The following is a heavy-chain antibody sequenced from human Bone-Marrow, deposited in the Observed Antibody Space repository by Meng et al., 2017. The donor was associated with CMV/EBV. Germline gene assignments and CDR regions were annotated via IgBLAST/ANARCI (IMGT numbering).Heavy chain of an antibody. CDR2: IYYSGNT. CDR3: ARVGNIAVAGSNYYYYYGMDV. J-gene: IGHJ6*02. Sequence: GSLRLSCTVSGGSISSVAYYWGWIRLPPGKGLEWIGNIYYSGNTYYNPSLKSRVTISLDTPKKQFSLKLSSVTAADTAVYYCARVGNIAVAGSNYYYYYGMDVWGQGTTVTVSS. V-gene: IGHV4-39*07. D-gene: IGHD6-19*01. CDR1: GGSISSVAYY.